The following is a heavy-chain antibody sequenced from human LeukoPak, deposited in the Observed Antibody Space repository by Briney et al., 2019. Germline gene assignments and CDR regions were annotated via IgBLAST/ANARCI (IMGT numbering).Heavy chain of an antibody. Sequence: GGSLRLSCAASGXXFSRYWMHWXXXTXGXXXXXXSRINSDGSSTRYADSVKGRFTISRDNAKNTLDLQMSSLRAEDTAVYYCARVDCSGGSCYFDYWGQGTLVTVSS. D-gene: IGHD2-15*01. V-gene: IGHV3-74*01. CDR1: GXXFSRYW. CDR2: INSDGSST. CDR3: ARVDCSGGSCYFDY. J-gene: IGHJ4*02.